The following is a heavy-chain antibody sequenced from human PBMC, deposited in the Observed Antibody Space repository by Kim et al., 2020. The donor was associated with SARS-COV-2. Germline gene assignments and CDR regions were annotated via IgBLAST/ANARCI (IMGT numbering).Heavy chain of an antibody. CDR2: ISSSSSTI. D-gene: IGHD6-19*01. CDR3: ARDGGRQGLVLDYYYGMDV. Sequence: GGSLRLSCAASGFTFSSYSMNWVRQAPGKGLEWVSYISSSSSTIYYADSVKGRFTISRDNAKNSLYLQMNSLRAEDTAVYYCARDGGRQGLVLDYYYGMDVWGQGTTVTVSS. V-gene: IGHV3-48*04. CDR1: GFTFSSYS. J-gene: IGHJ6*01.